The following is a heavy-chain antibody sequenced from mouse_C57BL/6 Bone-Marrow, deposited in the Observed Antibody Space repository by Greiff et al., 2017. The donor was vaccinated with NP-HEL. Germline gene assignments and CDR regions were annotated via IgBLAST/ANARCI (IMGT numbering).Heavy chain of an antibody. CDR2: IRSKSNNYAT. CDR1: GFSFNTYA. D-gene: IGHD2-3*01. Sequence: EVQVVESGGGLVQPKGSLKLSCAASGFSFNTYAMNWVRQAPGKGLEWVARIRSKSNNYATYYADSLKDRFTISRDDSESMLYLQMNNLKTEGTAMYYCVRQGYDGYYLDYWGQGTTLTVSS. CDR3: VRQGYDGYYLDY. J-gene: IGHJ2*01. V-gene: IGHV10-1*01.